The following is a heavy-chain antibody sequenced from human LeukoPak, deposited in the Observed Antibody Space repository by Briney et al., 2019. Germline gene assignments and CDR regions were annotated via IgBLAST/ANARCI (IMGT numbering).Heavy chain of an antibody. CDR3: ARSPGSRYAYDDY. CDR1: GGSISSSSYY. J-gene: IGHJ4*02. D-gene: IGHD6-13*01. Sequence: SETLSLTCTVSGGSISSSSYYWGWIRQPPGKGPEWIGTIYYVGDTYYNPSLQSRVTISVDTSKNQFSLKLSTVTAAGTAVYYCARSPGSRYAYDDYWGQGTLVTVSS. CDR2: IYYVGDT. V-gene: IGHV4-39*01.